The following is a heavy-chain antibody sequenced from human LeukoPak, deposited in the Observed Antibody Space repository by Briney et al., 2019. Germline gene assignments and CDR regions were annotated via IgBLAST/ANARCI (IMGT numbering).Heavy chain of an antibody. Sequence: PGGSLRLSCAASGFTFSSYSMNWVRQAPGKGLEWVSSISSSSSYIYYADSVKGRFTISRDNAKNSLYLQMNSLRAKDTAVYYCARAQAEYSGSFLGYYYYGMDVWGQGTTVTVSS. D-gene: IGHD1-26*01. V-gene: IGHV3-21*01. CDR1: GFTFSSYS. CDR3: ARAQAEYSGSFLGYYYYGMDV. J-gene: IGHJ6*02. CDR2: ISSSSSYI.